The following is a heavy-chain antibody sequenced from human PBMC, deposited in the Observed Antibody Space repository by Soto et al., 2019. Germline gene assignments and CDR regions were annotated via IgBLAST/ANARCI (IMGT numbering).Heavy chain of an antibody. Sequence: SETLSLTCTVSGASMNSYHWSWIRQPAGKGLEWIGHIHSSGSTNYNPSLKSRVTMSVDTSKNQFSLRLMSLTAADTAVYYCARDQGVAAAGITWFDPWGQGSLVTVPS. CDR3: ARDQGVAAAGITWFDP. J-gene: IGHJ5*02. D-gene: IGHD6-13*01. CDR2: IHSSGST. V-gene: IGHV4-4*07. CDR1: GASMNSYH.